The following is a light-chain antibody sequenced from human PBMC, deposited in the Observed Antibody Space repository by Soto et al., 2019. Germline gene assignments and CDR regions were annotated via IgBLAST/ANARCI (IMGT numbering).Light chain of an antibody. CDR1: QGITNY. CDR3: QNYNSAPFT. V-gene: IGKV1-27*01. Sequence: DIQMTQSPSSLSASVGDRVTITCRASQGITNYLAWYQQKPGKGPNLLIYSASTLHSGVPSLFSGSGSGTDFTLTISSLQPEDVATYYCQNYNSAPFTFGPGTRLDIK. J-gene: IGKJ3*01. CDR2: SAS.